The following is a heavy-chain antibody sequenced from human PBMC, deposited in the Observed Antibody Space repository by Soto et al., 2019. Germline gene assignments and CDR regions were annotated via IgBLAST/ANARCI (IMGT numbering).Heavy chain of an antibody. CDR1: GFTFSDHY. V-gene: IGHV3-72*01. D-gene: IGHD4-17*01. Sequence: PGGSLRLSCAASGFTFSDHYMDWVRQAPGKGLEWVGRTRNKANSYTTEYAASVKGRFTISRDDSKNSPYLQMNSLKTEDTAVYYCARSIYGVREFDYWGQGTLVTVSS. CDR2: TRNKANSYTT. J-gene: IGHJ4*02. CDR3: ARSIYGVREFDY.